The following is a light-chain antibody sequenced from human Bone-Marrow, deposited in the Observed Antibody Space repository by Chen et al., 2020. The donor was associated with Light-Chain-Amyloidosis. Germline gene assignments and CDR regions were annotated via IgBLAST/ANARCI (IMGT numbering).Light chain of an antibody. Sequence: ETTLTQSPAFMSATPGDKVNISCKASQDIDEDLNWYQQKPGKPTIFIVQQATTLVPGVPPRFSGSGYGTDFTLTIHNVESEDAAFYFCLQHDNVPLTFGQGTRLEIK. V-gene: IGKV5-2*01. CDR1: QDIDED. J-gene: IGKJ5*01. CDR2: QAT. CDR3: LQHDNVPLT.